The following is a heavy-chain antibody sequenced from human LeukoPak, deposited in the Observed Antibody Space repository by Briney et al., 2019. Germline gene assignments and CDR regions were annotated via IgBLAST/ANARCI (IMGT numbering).Heavy chain of an antibody. Sequence: GGSLRLSCAASGFTFSSYAMSWVRQAPGKGLEWVSAISGSGGSTYYADSVKGRFTISRDSSKNTLYLQMNSLRVEDTAMYYCARSGSGWFDYWGQGTLVTVSS. V-gene: IGHV3-23*01. CDR2: ISGSGGST. J-gene: IGHJ4*02. D-gene: IGHD6-19*01. CDR1: GFTFSSYA. CDR3: ARSGSGWFDY.